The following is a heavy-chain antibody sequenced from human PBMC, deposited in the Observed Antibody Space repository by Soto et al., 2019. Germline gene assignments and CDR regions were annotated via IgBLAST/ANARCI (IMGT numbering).Heavy chain of an antibody. CDR3: AXVDGPGSYFDY. CDR2: IHHGGGT. V-gene: IGHV4-4*02. D-gene: IGHD3-10*01. Sequence: QVQLQESGPGLVKPSGTLSLTCTVSDVSISTHKWWWTWVRQPPGKGLEWIGEIHHGGGTNYNPXXXXXXXXXXXXXXXXXXXXXXXXXXXXXXXXXXAXVDGPGSYFDYWGQGTQVTVSS. CDR1: DVSISTHKWW. J-gene: IGHJ4*02.